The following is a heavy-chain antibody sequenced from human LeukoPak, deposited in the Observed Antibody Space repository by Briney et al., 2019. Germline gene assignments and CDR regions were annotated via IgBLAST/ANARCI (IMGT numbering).Heavy chain of an antibody. Sequence: PSETLSLTCTVSGGSISSSSYYWGWIRQPPGKGLEWIGSIYYSGSTYYNPSLKSRVTISVDTSKNQFSLKLSSVTAADTAVYYCARALRVRGASHMPIGAYWGQGTLVTVSS. CDR1: GGSISSSSYY. J-gene: IGHJ4*02. D-gene: IGHD3-10*01. CDR2: IYYSGST. CDR3: ARALRVRGASHMPIGAY. V-gene: IGHV4-39*01.